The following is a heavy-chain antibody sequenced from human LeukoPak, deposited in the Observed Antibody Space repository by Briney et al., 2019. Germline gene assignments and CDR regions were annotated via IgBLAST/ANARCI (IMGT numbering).Heavy chain of an antibody. CDR1: GFTVSNYN. D-gene: IGHD3-10*01. CDR3: ARQWFGDWGYYFDY. Sequence: GWSLRLSCAASGFTVSNYNMNWVRQAPGKGLEWVSDIDTSSSTIYYADSVKGRFTISRDNAKNSLYLQMNSLRAEDTAIYYCARQWFGDWGYYFDYWGQGTLVTVSS. CDR2: IDTSSSTI. V-gene: IGHV3-48*01. J-gene: IGHJ4*02.